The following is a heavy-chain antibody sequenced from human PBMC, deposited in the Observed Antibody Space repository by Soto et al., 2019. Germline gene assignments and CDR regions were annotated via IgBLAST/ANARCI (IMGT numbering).Heavy chain of an antibody. V-gene: IGHV1-18*01. CDR3: AREYCSGGRCYGVDY. J-gene: IGHJ4*02. D-gene: IGHD2-15*01. Sequence: VKVSCKASGYTFTTYGISWVRQAPGQGLEWMGWVSAHNDNRNYAQKLQGRVTMTTDTSTTTAYMELRSLRSDDTAVYYCAREYCSGGRCYGVDYWGQGTLVTVSS. CDR1: GYTFTTYG. CDR2: VSAHNDNR.